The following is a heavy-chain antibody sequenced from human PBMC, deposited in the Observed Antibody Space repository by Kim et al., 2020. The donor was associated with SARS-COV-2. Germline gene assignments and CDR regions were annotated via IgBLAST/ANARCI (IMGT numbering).Heavy chain of an antibody. CDR3: ARQVVALNWIDP. D-gene: IGHD3-22*01. CDR1: GASISSGDYF. CDR2: IYDSGRT. V-gene: IGHV4-30-4*01. Sequence: TLSLTCTVSGASISSGDYFWSWIRQPPGKGLEWIGYIYDSGRTSYNPSLKSRVSISVDTSKNQFSLKMNSVTAADTALYFCARQVVALNWIDPWGQGTLVTVSS. J-gene: IGHJ5*02.